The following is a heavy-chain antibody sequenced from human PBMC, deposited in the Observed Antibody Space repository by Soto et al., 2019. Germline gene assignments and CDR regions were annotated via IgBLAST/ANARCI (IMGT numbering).Heavy chain of an antibody. Sequence: QVQLVESGGGVVQPGRSLRLSCAGSGFIFKNYALNWVRQAPGKGLEWVASITRDGDNKYYADSVKGRFTISRDNSRDTLSLQMTALTIEDSSVYYCTKSSGGSSSVGMDYWGQGTRVTVSS. J-gene: IGHJ4*02. CDR1: GFIFKNYA. CDR3: TKSSGGSSSVGMDY. CDR2: ITRDGDNK. V-gene: IGHV3-30*04. D-gene: IGHD6-6*01.